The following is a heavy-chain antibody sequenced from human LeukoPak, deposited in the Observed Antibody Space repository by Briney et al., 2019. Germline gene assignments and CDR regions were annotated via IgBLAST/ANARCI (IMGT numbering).Heavy chain of an antibody. CDR3: AKQMVERQQDYYMDV. Sequence: GASLRLAWVASGFTFSSYGMHWVRQAPGKGLEWVAFIRHDESNKFYADSVKGRFTISRDNSKNTLYLQMSSLRAEDTALYYCAKQMVERQQDYYMDVWGKGTSVTVSS. CDR2: IRHDESNK. CDR1: GFTFSSYG. D-gene: IGHD2-15*01. J-gene: IGHJ6*03. V-gene: IGHV3-30*02.